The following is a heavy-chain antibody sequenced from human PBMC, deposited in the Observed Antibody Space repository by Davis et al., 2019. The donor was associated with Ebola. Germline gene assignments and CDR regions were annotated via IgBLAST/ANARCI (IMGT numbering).Heavy chain of an antibody. CDR2: IRQDGSEK. V-gene: IGHV3-7*03. CDR1: GFSFSSHW. Sequence: GESLKISCAASGFSFSSHWMSWVRQAPGKGLKWVANIRQDGSEKHYVDSVKGRFTISRDNAKNSLYLQMNSLRAEDTAVYYCAREAVWRFDPWGQGTLVTVSS. D-gene: IGHD3-16*01. CDR3: AREAVWRFDP. J-gene: IGHJ5*02.